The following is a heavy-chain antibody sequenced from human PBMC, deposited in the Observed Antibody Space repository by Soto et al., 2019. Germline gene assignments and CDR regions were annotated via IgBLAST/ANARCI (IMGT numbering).Heavy chain of an antibody. CDR1: GFTFGDTW. Sequence: GGSLRLSCVASGFTFGDTWMSWIRQAVGKGPEWVANINGDGTEENYMDSVRGRFTISRDNAYNTLSLEMNSLRAEDTAIYYCATGCGGQLWGQGTMVTVSS. D-gene: IGHD2-2*01. CDR3: ATGCGGQL. CDR2: INGDGTEE. V-gene: IGHV3-7*01. J-gene: IGHJ3*01.